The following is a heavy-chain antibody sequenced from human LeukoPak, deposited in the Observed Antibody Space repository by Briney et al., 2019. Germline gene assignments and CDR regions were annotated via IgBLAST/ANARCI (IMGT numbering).Heavy chain of an antibody. Sequence: GGSLRLSCAASGFTFSSYTMNWVRQAPGKGLEWLSYISASTTTIFYADSVRGRFTISRDNAKNSLYLQMSSLRDEDTAVYFCARDATGAYYWYFDLWGRGTLVTVSS. V-gene: IGHV3-48*02. J-gene: IGHJ2*01. CDR2: ISASTTTI. CDR1: GFTFSSYT. D-gene: IGHD7-27*01. CDR3: ARDATGAYYWYFDL.